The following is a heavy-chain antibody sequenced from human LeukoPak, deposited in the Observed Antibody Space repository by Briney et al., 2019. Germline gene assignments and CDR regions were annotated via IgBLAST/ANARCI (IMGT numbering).Heavy chain of an antibody. J-gene: IGHJ4*01. CDR1: GSSINNNF. D-gene: IGHD3-16*01. Sequence: PSETLSLTCTVSGSSINNNFLTWIRQPPGKGLEWIGHIYSTGSANYNPSLKSRVLISGDTSKNQISLKLTSVTAADTAVYFCARHRDYDTWGHGTLVTVSS. V-gene: IGHV4-59*08. CDR2: IYSTGSA. CDR3: ARHRDYDT.